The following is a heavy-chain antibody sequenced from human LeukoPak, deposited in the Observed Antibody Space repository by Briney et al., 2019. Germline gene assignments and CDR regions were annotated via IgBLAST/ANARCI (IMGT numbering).Heavy chain of an antibody. D-gene: IGHD6-6*01. Sequence: ASVKVSCKASGYTFAGYYMHWVRQAPGQGLEWMGWINPNSGGTNYAQKFQGRVTMTRDTSISTAYMELSRLRSDDTAVYYCARDSSGNTYYYYYYMDVWGKGTTVTVSS. V-gene: IGHV1-2*02. J-gene: IGHJ6*03. CDR3: ARDSSGNTYYYYYYMDV. CDR1: GYTFAGYY. CDR2: INPNSGGT.